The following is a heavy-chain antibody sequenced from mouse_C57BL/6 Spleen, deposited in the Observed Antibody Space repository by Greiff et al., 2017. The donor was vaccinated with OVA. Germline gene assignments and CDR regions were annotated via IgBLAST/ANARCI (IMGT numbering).Heavy chain of an antibody. CDR1: GFNIKDDY. V-gene: IGHV14-4*01. D-gene: IGHD2-4*01. CDR2: IDPENGDT. Sequence: VQLKESGAELVRPGASVKLSCTASGFNIKDDYMHWVKQRPEQGLEWIGWIDPENGDTEYASKFQGKATITAYTSSNTAYLQLSSLTSEDTAVYYCTRNRDYDSAMDYWGQGTSVTVSS. CDR3: TRNRDYDSAMDY. J-gene: IGHJ4*01.